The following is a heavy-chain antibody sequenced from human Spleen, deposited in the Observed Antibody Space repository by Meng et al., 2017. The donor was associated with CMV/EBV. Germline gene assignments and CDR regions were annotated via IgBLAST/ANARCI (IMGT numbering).Heavy chain of an antibody. CDR1: GYTFSIYG. V-gene: IGHV1-2*02. J-gene: IGHJ6*02. Sequence: ASVKVSCKASGYTFSIYGITWVRQAPGQGLEWMGWIKPNNGGTDYAQKFQGRVTMTRDTSISTAYMELSSLRSDDTAVYYGARGLSVVLYAMDVWGQGTAVTVSS. CDR3: ARGLSVVLYAMDV. D-gene: IGHD2-2*01. CDR2: IKPNNGGT.